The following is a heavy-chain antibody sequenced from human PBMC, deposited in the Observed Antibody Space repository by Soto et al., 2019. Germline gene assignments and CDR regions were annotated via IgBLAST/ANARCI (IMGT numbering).Heavy chain of an antibody. CDR2: IWYDGSNK. J-gene: IGHJ4*02. CDR3: ARGSVYASWELDFDY. V-gene: IGHV3-33*01. D-gene: IGHD2-8*01. CDR1: GFTFSSYG. Sequence: QVQLVESGGGVVQPGRSLRLSCAASGFTFSSYGMHWVRQAPGKGLEWVAVIWYDGSNKYYADSVKGRFTISRDNSKNTLYLQMNSLRAEDTAVYYCARGSVYASWELDFDYWGQGTLVTVSS.